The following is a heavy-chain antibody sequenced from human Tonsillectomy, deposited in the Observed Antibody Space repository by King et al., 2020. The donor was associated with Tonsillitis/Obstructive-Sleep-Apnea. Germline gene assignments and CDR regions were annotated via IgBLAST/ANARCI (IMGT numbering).Heavy chain of an antibody. V-gene: IGHV3-7*01. CDR3: ASLANWHFNWFDP. CDR1: RFTFSSYW. J-gene: IGHJ5*02. CDR2: IKQDGSEK. Sequence: VQLVESGGGLVQPGGSLRLSCAASRFTFSSYWMSWVRQAPGKGLEWVANIKQDGSEKYYVDSVKGRFTISRDNAKNSLYLQMNRLRAEDTALYCCASLANWHFNWFDPWGQGTLVTVSS. D-gene: IGHD1-1*01.